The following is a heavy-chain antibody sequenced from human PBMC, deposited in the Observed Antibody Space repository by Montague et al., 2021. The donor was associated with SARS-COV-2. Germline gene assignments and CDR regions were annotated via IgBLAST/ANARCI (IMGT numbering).Heavy chain of an antibody. J-gene: IGHJ4*02. D-gene: IGHD5-12*01. CDR3: ARRGDTGSDYFDY. Sequence: SETLSLTCTVSGFSISSGFYCAWFRQSPGRGPEWIGTVYHSGYTTYNPSLRGRVTVSIDTSKNQLSLTVTSVTAADTAGYFCARRGDTGSDYFDYWGQGTLVTVSS. CDR2: VYHSGYT. CDR1: GFSISSGFY. V-gene: IGHV4-38-2*02.